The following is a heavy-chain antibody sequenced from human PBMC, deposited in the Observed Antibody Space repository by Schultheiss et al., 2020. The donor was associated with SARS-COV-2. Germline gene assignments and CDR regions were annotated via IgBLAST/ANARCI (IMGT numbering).Heavy chain of an antibody. CDR2: INHSGST. V-gene: IGHV4-38-2*01. CDR3: ARVGRLSAFDY. Sequence: SETLSLTCAVSGYSISSGYYWGWIRQPPGKGLEWIGEINHSGSTNYNPSLKSRVTISVDKSKNQFSLKLSSVTAADTAVYYCARVGRLSAFDYWGQGTLVTVSS. J-gene: IGHJ4*02. D-gene: IGHD1-26*01. CDR1: GYSISSGYY.